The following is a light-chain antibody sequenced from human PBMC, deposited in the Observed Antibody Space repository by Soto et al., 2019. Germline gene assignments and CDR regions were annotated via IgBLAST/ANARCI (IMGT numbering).Light chain of an antibody. V-gene: IGKV3-15*01. J-gene: IGKJ1*01. Sequence: EILMTQSPATLSVSPGERATLSCRASQSVSSNLAWYQQKPGQAPRLLIYAVSTRATGIPARFSGSGSGTEFTLTINSLQSEDFAVYYCQQYNNWPPTWTFGQGTKVDNK. CDR1: QSVSSN. CDR2: AVS. CDR3: QQYNNWPPTWT.